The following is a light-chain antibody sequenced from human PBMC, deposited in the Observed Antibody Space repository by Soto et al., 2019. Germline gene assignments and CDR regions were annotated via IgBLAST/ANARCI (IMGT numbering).Light chain of an antibody. CDR3: HQYNNWPPWT. V-gene: IGKV3-15*01. Sequence: EIVMTQSPAILSVSPGGTATLSCRASQTVSTNLAWYQQKPGQAPRLLIFRASTRATGIPARFSGSGSGTEFTLTISSLQSEDFAVYYCHQYNNWPPWTFGQGTTVE. J-gene: IGKJ1*01. CDR2: RAS. CDR1: QTVSTN.